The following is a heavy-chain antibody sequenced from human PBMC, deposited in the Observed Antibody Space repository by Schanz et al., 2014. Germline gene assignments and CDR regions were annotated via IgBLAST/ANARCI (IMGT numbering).Heavy chain of an antibody. CDR1: GYTFTTYA. J-gene: IGHJ5*02. CDR2: ISVYTGNT. Sequence: QVQLVQSGAEVQKPGASVRVSCKASGYTFTTYAMSWVRQAPGQGLEWVGWISVYTGNTKYGQKVQGRVTMTTDTSTSTAYMELRSLRSDDTAVYYCAKAEYDILTDSYSRLDPWGQGTLVTVSS. D-gene: IGHD3-9*01. CDR3: AKAEYDILTDSYSRLDP. V-gene: IGHV1-18*01.